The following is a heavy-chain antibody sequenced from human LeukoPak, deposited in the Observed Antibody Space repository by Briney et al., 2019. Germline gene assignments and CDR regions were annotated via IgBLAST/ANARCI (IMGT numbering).Heavy chain of an antibody. CDR2: ISGSGDYT. CDR1: GFTFNSYA. CDR3: ARDSVLLWFGDLPYYFDI. Sequence: PGRSLRLSCAASGFTFNSYAMSWVRQAPGKGLEWVSAISGSGDYTYYADSVKGRVTISRDNSKNTLYLQMSSLRAEDTAVYYCARDSVLLWFGDLPYYFDIWGQGTLVTVSS. J-gene: IGHJ4*02. D-gene: IGHD3-10*01. V-gene: IGHV3-23*01.